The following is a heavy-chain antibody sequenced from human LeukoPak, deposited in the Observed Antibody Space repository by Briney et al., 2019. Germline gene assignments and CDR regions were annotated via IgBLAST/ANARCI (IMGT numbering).Heavy chain of an antibody. Sequence: SETLSLTCAVYGGSFRGYYWSWIRQPPGKGLEWIGEINHSGSTNYNPSLKSRVTISVDTSQNQFSLKQSSVTAADTAVYYCARSREYGGVPFDYWGQGTLVTVSS. D-gene: IGHD3-3*01. CDR3: ARSREYGGVPFDY. V-gene: IGHV4-34*01. CDR1: GGSFRGYY. J-gene: IGHJ4*02. CDR2: INHSGST.